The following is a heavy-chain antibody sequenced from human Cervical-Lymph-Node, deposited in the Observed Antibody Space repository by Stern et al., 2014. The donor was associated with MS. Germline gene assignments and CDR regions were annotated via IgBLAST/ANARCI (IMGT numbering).Heavy chain of an antibody. CDR1: GFTFSNYG. Sequence: QVQLVQSGAEVKKPGASVKVSCKASGFTFSNYGISWVRQAPGQGLEWMGWISAYNGNIDFAQKFKGRLTMTTDTSTSTVYMELRSLRSDDTAVYYCTRDRGIMGTTTGDYWGQGTLVSVSS. V-gene: IGHV1-18*01. D-gene: IGHD1-26*01. CDR3: TRDRGIMGTTTGDY. J-gene: IGHJ4*02. CDR2: ISAYNGNI.